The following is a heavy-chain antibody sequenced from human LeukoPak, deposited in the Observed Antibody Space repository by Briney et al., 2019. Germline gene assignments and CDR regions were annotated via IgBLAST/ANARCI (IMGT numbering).Heavy chain of an antibody. CDR3: ARDAYYYGSGSYVDY. V-gene: IGHV3-33*01. J-gene: IGHJ4*02. Sequence: GGSLRLSCAASGFTFSSYGMHWVRQAPGKGLEWVAVIYYDGSNKFYADSVKGRFTISRDNSKNTLYLQMNSLRAEDTAVYYCARDAYYYGSGSYVDYWGQGTLVTVSS. CDR1: GFTFSSYG. D-gene: IGHD3-10*01. CDR2: IYYDGSNK.